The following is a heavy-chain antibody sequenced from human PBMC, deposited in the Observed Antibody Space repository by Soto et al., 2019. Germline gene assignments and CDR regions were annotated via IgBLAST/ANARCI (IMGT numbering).Heavy chain of an antibody. J-gene: IGHJ6*02. Sequence: PSETLSLTCAVYGGSFSGYYWSWIRQPPGKGLEWIGEINHSGSTNYNPSLKSRVTISVDTSKNQFSLKLSSVTAADTAVYYCARGAFDWSQQSYYYYYGMDVWGQGTTVT. V-gene: IGHV4-34*01. CDR2: INHSGST. D-gene: IGHD3-9*01. CDR3: ARGAFDWSQQSYYYYYGMDV. CDR1: GGSFSGYY.